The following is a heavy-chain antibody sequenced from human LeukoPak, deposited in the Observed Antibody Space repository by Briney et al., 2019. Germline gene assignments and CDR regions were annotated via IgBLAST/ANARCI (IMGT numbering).Heavy chain of an antibody. Sequence: KSGESLKISCQGFGYSFTSYWIGWVRQMPGKGMEWMGVIYPGDSRIRYNPSFQGQVTISVDKSISTAYLQWVSLRASDSAMYYCACRDLTSTWSFPWGQGTLVTVSS. D-gene: IGHD6-13*01. J-gene: IGHJ5*02. CDR1: GYSFTSYW. CDR2: IYPGDSRI. V-gene: IGHV5-51*01. CDR3: ACRDLTSTWSFP.